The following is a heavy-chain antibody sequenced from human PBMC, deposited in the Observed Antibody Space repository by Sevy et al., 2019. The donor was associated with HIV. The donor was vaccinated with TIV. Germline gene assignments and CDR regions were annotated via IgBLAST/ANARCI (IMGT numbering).Heavy chain of an antibody. Sequence: GGSLRLSCAASGFTFSSYGMHWVRQAPGKGLEWVAAISYDGSNKNYEDSVKGRFIISRDNSKNTLYLQMNSLRAEDMAVYYCATDYREDIVLMAYAGFDYWGQGTLVTVSS. CDR3: ATDYREDIVLMAYAGFDY. CDR2: ISYDGSNK. CDR1: GFTFSSYG. V-gene: IGHV3-30*03. D-gene: IGHD2-8*01. J-gene: IGHJ4*02.